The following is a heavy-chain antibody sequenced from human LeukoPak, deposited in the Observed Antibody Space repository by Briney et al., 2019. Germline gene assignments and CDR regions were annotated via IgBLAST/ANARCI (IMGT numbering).Heavy chain of an antibody. CDR3: ARSHPKGPPDY. CDR1: VGTFSSYA. Sequence: SVKVSCMASVGTFSSYAISWVRQAPGQGLEWMGGIIPIFGTANYAQKFQGRVTITADESTSTAYMELSSLRSEGTGVYYGARSHPKGPPDYWGQGTLVTVSS. V-gene: IGHV1-69*13. J-gene: IGHJ4*02. CDR2: IIPIFGTA.